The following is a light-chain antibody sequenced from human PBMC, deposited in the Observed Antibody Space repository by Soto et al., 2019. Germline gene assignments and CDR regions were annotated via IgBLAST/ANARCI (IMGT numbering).Light chain of an antibody. V-gene: IGKV3-11*01. CDR1: QSVSSY. CDR2: DAS. J-gene: IGKJ1*01. Sequence: EIVLTQSPATLSLSPGERATLSCRASQSVSSYLAWYQQKPGQAPRLLIYDASNRATGIPARFSGSGSGTDFTLTISGLGPEDFAVYYCQQRSNWTFGQGTKVEIK. CDR3: QQRSNWT.